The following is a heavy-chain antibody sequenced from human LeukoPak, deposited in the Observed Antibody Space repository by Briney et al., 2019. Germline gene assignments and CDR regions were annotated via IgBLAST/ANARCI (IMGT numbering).Heavy chain of an antibody. D-gene: IGHD3-9*01. J-gene: IGHJ5*02. Sequence: GGSLRLSCAASGFTFSSYSMNWVRQAPGKGLEWVSSISSSSSYIYYADSVKGRFTISRDNAKNPLYLQMNSLRAEDTAVYYCASSGDYDILTGYYRGWSWGQGTLVTVSS. CDR1: GFTFSSYS. V-gene: IGHV3-21*01. CDR2: ISSSSSYI. CDR3: ASSGDYDILTGYYRGWS.